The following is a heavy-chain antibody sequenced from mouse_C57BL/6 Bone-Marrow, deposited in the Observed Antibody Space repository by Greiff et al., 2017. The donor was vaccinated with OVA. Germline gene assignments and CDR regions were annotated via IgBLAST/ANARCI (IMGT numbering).Heavy chain of an antibody. CDR1: GFTFSDYG. J-gene: IGHJ4*01. V-gene: IGHV5-15*01. Sequence: EVQLVESGGGLVQPGGSLKLSCAASGFTFSDYGMAWVRQAPRTGPEWVAFISNLAYSIYYADTVTGRFTISRENAKNTLYLEMSSLRSEDTAMYYCARRDYYGSSYAMDYWGQGTSVTVSS. CDR2: ISNLAYSI. CDR3: ARRDYYGSSYAMDY. D-gene: IGHD1-1*01.